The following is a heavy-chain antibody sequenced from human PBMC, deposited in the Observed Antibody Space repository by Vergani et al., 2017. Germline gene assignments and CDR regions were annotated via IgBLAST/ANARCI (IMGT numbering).Heavy chain of an antibody. Sequence: EVQLVESGGGLVKPGGSLRLSCAASGFTFSSYSMNWVRQAPGKGLEWVSSISSSSSYIYYADSVKGRFTISRDNAKNSLYLQMNSLRAEDTAVYYCARRYLGGIVVVPADPSFDYWGQGTLVTVSS. J-gene: IGHJ4*02. V-gene: IGHV3-21*01. CDR3: ARRYLGGIVVVPADPSFDY. CDR2: ISSSSSYI. D-gene: IGHD2-2*01. CDR1: GFTFSSYS.